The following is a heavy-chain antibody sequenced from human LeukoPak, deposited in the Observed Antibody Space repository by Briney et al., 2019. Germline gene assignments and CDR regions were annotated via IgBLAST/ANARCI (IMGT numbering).Heavy chain of an antibody. CDR1: GGSFSGYY. Sequence: KPSETLSLTCAVYGGSFSGYYWSWIRQPPGKGLEWIGEINHSGSTNYNPSLKSRVTISVDTSKNQFSLKLSSVTAADTAVYYCARSSGLRYFDWLLSPFDYWGQGTLVTVSS. CDR2: INHSGST. J-gene: IGHJ4*02. D-gene: IGHD3-9*01. CDR3: ARSSGLRYFDWLLSPFDY. V-gene: IGHV4-34*01.